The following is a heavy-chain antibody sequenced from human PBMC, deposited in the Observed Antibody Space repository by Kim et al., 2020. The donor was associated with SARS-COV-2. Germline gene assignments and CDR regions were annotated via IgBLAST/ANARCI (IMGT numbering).Heavy chain of an antibody. CDR3: SRGLRPADY. Sequence: SETLSLTCVVSDGSFSDYFWSWIRQPPGKGLEWIGEINQSGRTNYNPSLKSRVTISIDTSKDHFSLRLASVTAADTALYYCSRGLRPADYWGRRTLAT. J-gene: IGHJ4*01. CDR1: DGSFSDYF. CDR2: INQSGRT. V-gene: IGHV4-34*01.